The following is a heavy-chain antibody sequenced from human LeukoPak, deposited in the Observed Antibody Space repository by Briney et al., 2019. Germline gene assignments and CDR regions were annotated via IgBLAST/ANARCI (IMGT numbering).Heavy chain of an antibody. Sequence: GGSLRLSCGASGFTFSSYAVSWVRQAPGKGLEWVSAIGSGTYYADSVKGRFTISRDNSKNTLYLQMNSLRAEDTAVYYCAKVLAYYFDYWGQGTLVTVSS. CDR3: AKVLAYYFDY. CDR2: IGSGT. V-gene: IGHV3-23*01. J-gene: IGHJ4*02. CDR1: GFTFSSYA.